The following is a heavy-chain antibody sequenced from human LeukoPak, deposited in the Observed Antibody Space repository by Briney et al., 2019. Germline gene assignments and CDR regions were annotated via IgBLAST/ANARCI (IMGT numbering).Heavy chain of an antibody. CDR3: ARGSNYYFDISADYPRY. D-gene: IGHD3-22*01. CDR2: INPSGGGT. Sequence: ASVKVSCKASGYTFTTYYMHWVRQAPGQGLEWVGIINPSGGGTSYTQKFQGRVTMTRDTSTSTVYMELSSLRSEDTAVYFCARGSNYYFDISADYPRYWGQGTLVTVSS. CDR1: GYTFTTYY. J-gene: IGHJ4*02. V-gene: IGHV1-46*01.